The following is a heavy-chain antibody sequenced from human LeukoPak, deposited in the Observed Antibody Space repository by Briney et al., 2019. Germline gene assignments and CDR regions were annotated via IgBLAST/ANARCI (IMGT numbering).Heavy chain of an antibody. J-gene: IGHJ6*03. Sequence: GASVKVSCKASGGTFSSYAISWVRQAPGQGLEWMGRIIPILGIANYAQKFQGRVTITADKSTSTAYMELSSLRSEDTAVYYCARVKGSSTSPYYYYYMDVWGKGTTVTVSS. CDR2: IIPILGIA. CDR3: ARVKGSSTSPYYYYYMDV. V-gene: IGHV1-69*04. D-gene: IGHD2-2*01. CDR1: GGTFSSYA.